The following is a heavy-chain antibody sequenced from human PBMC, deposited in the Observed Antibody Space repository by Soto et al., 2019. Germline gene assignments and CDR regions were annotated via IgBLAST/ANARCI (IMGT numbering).Heavy chain of an antibody. J-gene: IGHJ6*02. CDR1: GGSFSGYY. V-gene: IGHV4-34*01. D-gene: IGHD6-13*01. CDR2: INHSGST. CDR3: AGGRGRQQLVMSYYYGMDV. Sequence: QVQLQQWGAGLLKPSETLSLTCAVYGGSFSGYYWSWIRQPPGKGLEWIGEINHSGSTNYNPSLKIRVTISVAAFKNQFSLNQGSVTAADTAVYYCAGGRGRQQLVMSYYYGMDVWGQGTTVTVSS.